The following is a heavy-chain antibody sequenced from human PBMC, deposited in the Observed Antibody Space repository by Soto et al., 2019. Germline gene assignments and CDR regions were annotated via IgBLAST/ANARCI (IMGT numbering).Heavy chain of an antibody. CDR1: GFTFSSYA. D-gene: IGHD3-22*01. CDR3: AKVPYDSSGYYKYFDY. J-gene: IGHJ4*02. CDR2: ISGSGGST. V-gene: IGHV3-23*01. Sequence: GGSLRLSCAASGFTFSSYAISWVRQAPGKGLEWVSAISGSGGSTDYADSVKGRFTISIDNSKNTLYLQINSLSAEDTAVYYFAKVPYDSSGYYKYFDYWGQGTLVTVSS.